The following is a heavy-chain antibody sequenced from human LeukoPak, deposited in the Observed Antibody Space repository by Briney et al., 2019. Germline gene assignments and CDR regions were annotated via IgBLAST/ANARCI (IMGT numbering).Heavy chain of an antibody. CDR2: IYYSVST. J-gene: IGHJ4*02. V-gene: IGHV4-59*01. Sequence: SETLSLTCTVSGGSISTYYWSWIRQPPGKGLEWIGYIYYSVSTNYNPSLKSRVTISVDTSKNQFSLKLSSVTAADTAVYYCARGYGDYYFDHWGQGTLVTVSS. CDR3: ARGYGDYYFDH. D-gene: IGHD4-17*01. CDR1: GGSISTYY.